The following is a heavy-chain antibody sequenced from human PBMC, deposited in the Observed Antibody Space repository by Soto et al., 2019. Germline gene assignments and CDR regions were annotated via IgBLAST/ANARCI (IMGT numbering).Heavy chain of an antibody. CDR1: GGSISSSSYY. D-gene: IGHD3-10*01. V-gene: IGHV4-39*01. CDR3: ARHELYYYGPGPHDY. CDR2: IYYSGST. Sequence: QLQLQESGPGLVKPSETLSLTCTVSGGSISSSSYYRGWIRQPPGKGLEWIGSIYYSGSTYYNPSLKSRVTISVDTSKNQFSLKLSSVTAADTAVYYCARHELYYYGPGPHDYWGQGTLVTVSS. J-gene: IGHJ4*02.